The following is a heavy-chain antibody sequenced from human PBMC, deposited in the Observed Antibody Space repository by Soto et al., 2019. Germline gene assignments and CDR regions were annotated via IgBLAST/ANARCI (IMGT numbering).Heavy chain of an antibody. J-gene: IGHJ6*02. Sequence: PSETLSLTCTVSGGSVSSGSYYWSWIRQPPGKGLEWIGYIYYSGSTNYNPSLKSRVTISVDTSKNQFSLKLSSVTAADTAVYYCARGETLGSAVYSYGMDVWGQGTTVTVSS. CDR2: IYYSGST. CDR1: GGSVSSGSYY. CDR3: ARGETLGSAVYSYGMDV. V-gene: IGHV4-61*01. D-gene: IGHD1-26*01.